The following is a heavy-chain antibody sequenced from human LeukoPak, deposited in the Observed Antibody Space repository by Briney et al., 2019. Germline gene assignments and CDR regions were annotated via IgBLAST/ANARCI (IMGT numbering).Heavy chain of an antibody. Sequence: GASVKVSCKASGGTFSSYAISWVRQAPGQGLEWMGRIIPILGIANYAQKFQGRVTITADKSTSTAYMELNSLRAEDTAVYYCAKVSLWNYFDYWGQGTLVTVSS. CDR3: AKVSLWNYFDY. J-gene: IGHJ4*02. CDR1: GGTFSSYA. D-gene: IGHD1-1*01. V-gene: IGHV1-69*04. CDR2: IIPILGIA.